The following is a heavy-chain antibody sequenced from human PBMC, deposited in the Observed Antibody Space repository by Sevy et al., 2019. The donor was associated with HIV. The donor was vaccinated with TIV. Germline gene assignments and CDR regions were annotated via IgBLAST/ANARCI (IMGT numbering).Heavy chain of an antibody. CDR1: GDSITRSAYY. V-gene: IGHV4-39*01. Sequence: SETLSLTCSVSGDSITRSAYYWAWIRQPPGKGLEWIGSISSSGSTYHNASLKGHLTMAVDTSKSQFSLTLESVTAADTAVYYCARRSAGQWLAVYYFDSWGQGTLVTVSS. CDR3: ARRSAGQWLAVYYFDS. CDR2: ISSSGST. J-gene: IGHJ4*02. D-gene: IGHD6-19*01.